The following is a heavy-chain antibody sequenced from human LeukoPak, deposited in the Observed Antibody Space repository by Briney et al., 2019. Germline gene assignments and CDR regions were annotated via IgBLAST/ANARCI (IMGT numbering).Heavy chain of an antibody. CDR1: GYSFTSYW. D-gene: IGHD5-12*01. CDR2: IYPGDSDT. Sequence: GESLKISCKGSGYSFTSYWIDWVRQMPGKGLEWMGIIYPGDSDTRYSPSSQGQVTISADKSISTAYLQWSSLKASDTAMYYCARRKAEWLLEVFDYWGQGTLVTVSS. V-gene: IGHV5-51*01. CDR3: ARRKAEWLLEVFDY. J-gene: IGHJ4*02.